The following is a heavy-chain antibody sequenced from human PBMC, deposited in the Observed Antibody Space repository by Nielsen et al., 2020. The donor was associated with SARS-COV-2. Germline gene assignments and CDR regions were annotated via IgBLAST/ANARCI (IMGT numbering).Heavy chain of an antibody. D-gene: IGHD3-10*01. CDR1: GGSILSGGFY. J-gene: IGHJ4*02. CDR3: ARDRGKPEYYFDH. V-gene: IGHV4-31*03. CDR2: IYHGSA. Sequence: SETLSLTCTVSGGSILSGGFYWSWIGQSPGKGLEWIGYIYHGSAYYNPSLESRVSISIDPSKDQFSLKLASVTAADTAIYYCARDRGKPEYYFDHWGRGTLVTVSS.